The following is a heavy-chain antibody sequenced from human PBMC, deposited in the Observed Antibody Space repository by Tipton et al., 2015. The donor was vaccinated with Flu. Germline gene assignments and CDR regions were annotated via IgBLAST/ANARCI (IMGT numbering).Heavy chain of an antibody. Sequence: TLSLTCTVSGGSISSYYWTWIRQTPGKGLEWIGHIYYSGTTSYSPSLKSRVTISKDMSKNQFPLNLRSVTAADTAVYYCARDTSLIPAALLYWGQGILVTVSS. CDR3: ARDTSLIPAALLY. D-gene: IGHD2-2*01. CDR1: GGSISSYY. J-gene: IGHJ4*02. CDR2: IYYSGTT. V-gene: IGHV4-59*01.